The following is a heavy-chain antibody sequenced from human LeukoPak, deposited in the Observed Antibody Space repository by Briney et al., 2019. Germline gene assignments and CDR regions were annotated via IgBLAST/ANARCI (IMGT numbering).Heavy chain of an antibody. CDR3: ARPETQYSSGLDGFDI. Sequence: PGRSLRLSCAASGFPFSSYGMHWVRQAPGKGLEWVAVVSYDGSNQYYADSVKGRFTISRDNSTNTLYLQMNTLRAEDTAVYYCARPETQYSSGLDGFDIWGQGTMVTVSS. D-gene: IGHD6-19*01. CDR2: VSYDGSNQ. J-gene: IGHJ3*02. CDR1: GFPFSSYG. V-gene: IGHV3-30*03.